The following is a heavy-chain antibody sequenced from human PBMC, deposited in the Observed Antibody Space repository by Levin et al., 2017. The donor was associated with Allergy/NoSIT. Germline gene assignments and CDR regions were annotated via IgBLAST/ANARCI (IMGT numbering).Heavy chain of an antibody. Sequence: KPGGSLRLSCAASGFTFSSYSMNWVRQAPGKGLEWVSSISSSSSYIYYADSVKGRFTISRDNAKNSLYLQMNSLRAEDTAVYYCAREFVDTAMVTWTYGMDGWGQGTTVTVSS. V-gene: IGHV3-21*01. D-gene: IGHD5-18*01. CDR2: ISSSSSYI. CDR1: GFTFSSYS. J-gene: IGHJ6*02. CDR3: AREFVDTAMVTWTYGMDG.